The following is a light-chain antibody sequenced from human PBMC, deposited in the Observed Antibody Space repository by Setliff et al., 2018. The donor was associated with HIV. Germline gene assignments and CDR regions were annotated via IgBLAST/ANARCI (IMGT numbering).Light chain of an antibody. V-gene: IGLV2-14*01. CDR2: EVR. CDR3: SSYAITNTLP. J-gene: IGLJ1*01. CDR1: SRDVGGYNY. Sequence: QSALTQPASVSGSPGQSITISCTGTSRDVGGYNYVSWYQQHPGKAPKLIIYEVRNRPSGVSIRFSGSESGNTASLTISGLQTEDEADYYCSSYAITNTLPFGTGTKVTVL.